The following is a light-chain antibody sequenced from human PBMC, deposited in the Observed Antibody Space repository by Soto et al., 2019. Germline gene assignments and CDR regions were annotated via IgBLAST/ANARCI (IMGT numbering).Light chain of an antibody. J-gene: IGLJ2*01. V-gene: IGLV1-51*01. CDR1: SSNIGNNY. CDR3: GTWDSSLSAGL. CDR2: DNN. Sequence: QSVLTQPPSVSAAPGQKVTISCSGSSSNIGNNYVSWYQQLPGTAPKLLIYDNNKRPSGIPDRFSGSKSGTSATLGITGLPTGDEADYYCGTWDSSLSAGLFGGGTKVTVL.